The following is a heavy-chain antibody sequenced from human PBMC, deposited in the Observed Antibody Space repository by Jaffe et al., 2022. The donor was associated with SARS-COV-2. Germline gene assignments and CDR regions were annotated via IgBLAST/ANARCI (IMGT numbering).Heavy chain of an antibody. CDR1: GYTFTSYG. CDR3: ARVPRYYDILTGYYNGPFDY. Sequence: QVQLVQSGAEVKKPGASVKVSCKASGYTFTSYGISWVRQAPGQGLEWMGWISAYNGNTNYAQKLQGRVTMTTDTSTSTAYMELRSLRSDDTAVYYCARVPRYYDILTGYYNGPFDYWGQGTLVTVSS. J-gene: IGHJ4*02. D-gene: IGHD3-9*01. V-gene: IGHV1-18*01. CDR2: ISAYNGNT.